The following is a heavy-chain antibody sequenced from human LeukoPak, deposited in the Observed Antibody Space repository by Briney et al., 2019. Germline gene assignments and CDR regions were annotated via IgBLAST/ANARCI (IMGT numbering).Heavy chain of an antibody. CDR3: ARDDRSMDGLDP. D-gene: IGHD1-26*01. CDR2: IFYSGST. V-gene: IGHV4-59*01. J-gene: IGHJ5*02. Sequence: SETLSLTCTVSGGSISSYYWSWIRQSPGKGLEWIGYIFYSGSTNYNPSLKSRVTISVDTSKNQFSLKLTSVSAADTAVYYCARDDRSMDGLDPWGQGTLVTVSS. CDR1: GGSISSYY.